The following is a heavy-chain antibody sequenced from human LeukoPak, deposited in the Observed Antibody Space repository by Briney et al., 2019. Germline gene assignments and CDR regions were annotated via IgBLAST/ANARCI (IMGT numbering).Heavy chain of an antibody. CDR2: INPSGDRT. D-gene: IGHD5-24*01. V-gene: IGHV3-23*01. CDR1: GIIFRSHG. J-gene: IGHJ4*02. CDR3: ARAYNKAYDY. Sequence: PGGSLRLSCVASGIIFRSHGMAWVRQAPGKGLEWASSINPSGDRTYHADFVKGRFIISRDNSKNTVSLQMNSLRAEDSAIYHCARAYNKAYDYWGQGTLVTVSS.